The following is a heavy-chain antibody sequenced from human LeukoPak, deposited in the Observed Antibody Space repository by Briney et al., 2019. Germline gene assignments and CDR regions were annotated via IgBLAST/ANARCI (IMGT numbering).Heavy chain of an antibody. CDR3: ARGSGSGSYFGGLDWFDP. CDR1: GFTFSTYW. CDR2: ISSSGSTI. V-gene: IGHV3-48*04. D-gene: IGHD1-26*01. J-gene: IGHJ5*02. Sequence: GGSLRLSCAASGFTFSTYWMSWVRQAPGKGLEWVSYISSSGSTIYYADSVKGRFTISRDNAKNSLYLQMNSLRAEDTAVYYCARGSGSGSYFGGLDWFDPWGQGTLVTVSS.